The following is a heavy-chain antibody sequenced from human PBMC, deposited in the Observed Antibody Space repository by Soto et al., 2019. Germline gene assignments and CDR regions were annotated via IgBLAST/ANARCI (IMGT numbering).Heavy chain of an antibody. CDR1: GGSFSGYF. CDR2: TFHGGST. J-gene: IGHJ4*02. Sequence: QVQLHQGGAGLLKPSETLSLTCAVYGGSFSGYFWSWIRQPPGKGLEWIGDTFHGGSTNYSPSLKSRVTISVDTSKNQFSLELSSVTAADTAVYYCARPHYDRNTFYYYFDYWGQGTLVTVSS. CDR3: ARPHYDRNTFYYYFDY. D-gene: IGHD3-22*01. V-gene: IGHV4-34*12.